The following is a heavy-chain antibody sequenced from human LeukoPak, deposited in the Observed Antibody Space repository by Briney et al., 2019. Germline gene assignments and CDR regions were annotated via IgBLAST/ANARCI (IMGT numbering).Heavy chain of an antibody. CDR1: GYTFTSYG. D-gene: IGHD6-6*01. CDR2: ISAYNGNT. Sequence: ASVKVSCKASGYTFTSYGISWVRQAPGQGFEWMGWISAYNGNTNYAQKLQGRVTMTTDTSTSTAYMELRSLRSDDTAVYYCARDLEEYSSWRGFDYWGQGTLVTVSS. CDR3: ARDLEEYSSWRGFDY. V-gene: IGHV1-18*01. J-gene: IGHJ4*02.